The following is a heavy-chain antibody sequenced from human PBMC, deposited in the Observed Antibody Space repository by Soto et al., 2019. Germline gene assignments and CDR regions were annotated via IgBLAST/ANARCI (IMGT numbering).Heavy chain of an antibody. CDR2: INHSGST. J-gene: IGHJ4*02. CDR1: GGSFSGYY. V-gene: IGHV4-34*01. CDR3: VARYGSGEKSSDY. D-gene: IGHD3-10*01. Sequence: SETLSLTCAVYGGSFSGYYWSWIRQPPGKGLEWIGEINHSGSTNYNPSLKSRVTISVDTSKNQFSLKLSSVTAADTAVYYCVARYGSGEKSSDYWGQGTLVTVSS.